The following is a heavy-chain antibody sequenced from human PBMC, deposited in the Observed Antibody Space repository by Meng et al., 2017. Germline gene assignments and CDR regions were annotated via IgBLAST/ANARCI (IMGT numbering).Heavy chain of an antibody. V-gene: IGHV3-74*01. Sequence: GQLVEAGGGLVQPGGSLRLSCAASGFTFSSYWMHWVRQAPGKGLVWVSRINSDGSSTSYADSVKGRFTISRDNAKNTLYLQMNSLRAEDTAVYYCARVGTLDAFYIWGQGTMVTVSS. CDR1: GFTFSSYW. J-gene: IGHJ3*02. CDR2: INSDGSST. D-gene: IGHD1-1*01. CDR3: ARVGTLDAFYI.